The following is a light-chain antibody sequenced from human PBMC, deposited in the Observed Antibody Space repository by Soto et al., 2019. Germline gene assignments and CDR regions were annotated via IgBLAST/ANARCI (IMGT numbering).Light chain of an antibody. CDR3: QQYGDMWT. CDR2: GAS. Sequence: EIVLTQSPGTLSLSPGARATLNCSASQYVRGSYLAWYQQQPGQAPRLLIHGASRRATGIPDRFSGSGSGTDFTLTINRLEPEDFAVYFCQQYGDMWTFGQGTKVDIK. J-gene: IGKJ1*01. CDR1: QYVRGSY. V-gene: IGKV3-20*01.